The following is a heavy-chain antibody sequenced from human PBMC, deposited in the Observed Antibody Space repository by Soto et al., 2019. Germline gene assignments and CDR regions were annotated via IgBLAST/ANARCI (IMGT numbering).Heavy chain of an antibody. CDR1: GGSISSGGYY. CDR2: IYYSGST. J-gene: IGHJ6*02. D-gene: IGHD2-15*01. CDR3: ARDHPAYCSGGSCPRYYYYGMDV. Sequence: QVQLQESGPGLVKPSQTLSLTCTVSGGSISSGGYYWSWIRQHPGKGLEWIGYIYYSGSTYFNPXXQTXDLISPDPSKSEXYRXLXSVTAADTAVYYCARDHPAYCSGGSCPRYYYYGMDVWGQGTTVTVSS. V-gene: IGHV4-31*03.